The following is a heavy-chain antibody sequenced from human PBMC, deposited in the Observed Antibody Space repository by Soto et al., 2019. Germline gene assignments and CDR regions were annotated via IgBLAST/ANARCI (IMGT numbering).Heavy chain of an antibody. CDR1: GYTLTELS. J-gene: IGHJ3*02. V-gene: IGHV1-24*01. Sequence: ASVKVSCKVSGYTLTELSMHWVRQAPGKGLEWMGGFDPEDGETIYAQKFQGRVTMTEDTSTDTAYMELSSLRSEDTAVYYCATDLVRWCSSTSCYDAFDIWGQGTMVTVSS. CDR3: ATDLVRWCSSTSCYDAFDI. D-gene: IGHD2-2*01. CDR2: FDPEDGET.